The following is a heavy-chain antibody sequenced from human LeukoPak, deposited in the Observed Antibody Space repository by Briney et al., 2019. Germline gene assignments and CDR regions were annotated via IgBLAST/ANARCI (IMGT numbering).Heavy chain of an antibody. D-gene: IGHD6-6*01. J-gene: IGHJ4*02. CDR1: GFTFGDYA. CDR3: TRDPSRTQEYSSPSNAFENY. CDR2: IRSKAYGGTT. V-gene: IGHV3-49*03. Sequence: GGSLRLSCTASGFTFGDYAMSWFRQAPGKGLEWVGFIRSKAYGGTTEYAASVKGRFTISRDDSKSIAYLQMNSLKTEDTAVYYCTRDPSRTQEYSSPSNAFENYWGQGTLVTVSS.